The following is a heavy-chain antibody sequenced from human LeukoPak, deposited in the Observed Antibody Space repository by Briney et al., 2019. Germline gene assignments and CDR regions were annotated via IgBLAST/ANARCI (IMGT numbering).Heavy chain of an antibody. CDR3: ARDVSGGVLLWFGD. V-gene: IGHV1-2*02. J-gene: IGHJ4*02. Sequence: GASVKVSCKASGYTFTGYYMHWVRQAPGQGLEWMGWINPNSGGTNYVQKFQGRVTMTRDTSISTAYMELSRLRSDDTAVYYCARDVSGGVLLWFGDWGQGTLVTVSS. CDR1: GYTFTGYY. CDR2: INPNSGGT. D-gene: IGHD3-10*01.